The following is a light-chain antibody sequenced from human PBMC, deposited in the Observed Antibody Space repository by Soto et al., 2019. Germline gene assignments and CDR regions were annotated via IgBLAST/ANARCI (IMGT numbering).Light chain of an antibody. Sequence: EIVLTQSACTLSLSAGERATLSCRASQSVSGSSLAWYQQRSGQAPRLLIYGASTRATGIPDRFSGSGSGTDFTLTISRLEPQDFAVYYCHQYGSSPPRTFGQGTKVDIK. CDR3: HQYGSSPPRT. V-gene: IGKV3-20*01. CDR2: GAS. CDR1: QSVSGSS. J-gene: IGKJ1*01.